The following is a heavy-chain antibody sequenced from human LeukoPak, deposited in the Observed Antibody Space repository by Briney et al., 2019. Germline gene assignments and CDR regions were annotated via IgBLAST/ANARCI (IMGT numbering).Heavy chain of an antibody. Sequence: GGSLRLSCAASGFTFSSYGMHWVRQAPGKGLEWVAVISYDGSNKYYADSVKGRFTISRDNSKNTLYLQMNSLRAEDTAVYYCAKDWGLGVAAPDYWGQGTLVTVSS. V-gene: IGHV3-30*18. D-gene: IGHD2-15*01. J-gene: IGHJ4*02. CDR1: GFTFSSYG. CDR3: AKDWGLGVAAPDY. CDR2: ISYDGSNK.